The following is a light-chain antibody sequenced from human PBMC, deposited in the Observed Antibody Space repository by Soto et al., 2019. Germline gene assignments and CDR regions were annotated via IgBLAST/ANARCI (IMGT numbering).Light chain of an antibody. CDR1: SSDVGSYNL. CDR2: SNN. V-gene: IGLV1-44*01. J-gene: IGLJ1*01. Sequence: QSALTQPASVSGSPGQSITISCTGTSSDVGSYNLVSWYQQHPGTAPKLLIYSNNQRPSGVPDRFSGSKSGTSASLAISGLQSEDEADYYCAAWDDSLNGYVFGTGTKLTV. CDR3: AAWDDSLNGYV.